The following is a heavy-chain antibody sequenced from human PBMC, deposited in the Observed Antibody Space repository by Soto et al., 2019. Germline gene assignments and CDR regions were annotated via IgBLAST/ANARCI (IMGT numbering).Heavy chain of an antibody. V-gene: IGHV3-21*01. Sequence: GGSLRLSCASSGLTFISYNMNWVRQAPGKGLGWVSSISISSSNIYYAGSVNGRFTITRDNAKNSLYLEMNSLRAEDTAVYYCAGRYYYESSGYPIDSWGQGTLVTVSS. CDR1: GLTFISYN. CDR2: ISISSSNI. D-gene: IGHD3-22*01. CDR3: AGRYYYESSGYPIDS. J-gene: IGHJ4*02.